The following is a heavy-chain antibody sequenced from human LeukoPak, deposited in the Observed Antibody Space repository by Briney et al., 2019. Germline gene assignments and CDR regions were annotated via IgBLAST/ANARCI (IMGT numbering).Heavy chain of an antibody. J-gene: IGHJ6*02. CDR2: ISWNSGSI. Sequence: PGGSLRLSCAASGFTFDDYAMHWVRQAPGKGLEWVSGISWNSGSIGYADSVKGRFTISRDNATNSLSLQMNRLRAEDTALYYCAKGSSTGSYYYYGMDVWGQGTTVTVSS. CDR3: AKGSSTGSYYYYGMDV. D-gene: IGHD2-2*01. CDR1: GFTFDDYA. V-gene: IGHV3-9*01.